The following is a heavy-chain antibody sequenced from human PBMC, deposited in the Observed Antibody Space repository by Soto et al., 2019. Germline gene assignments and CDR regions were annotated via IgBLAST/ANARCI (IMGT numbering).Heavy chain of an antibody. D-gene: IGHD5-12*01. CDR1: GGSFSGYY. CDR2: INHSGST. J-gene: IGHJ6*02. V-gene: IGHV4-34*01. CDR3: ARGRAEWLQFDDYYGMDV. Sequence: SETQSLTCAVYGGSFSGYYWSWIRQPPGKGLEWIGEINHSGSTNYNPSLKSRVTISVDTSKNQFSLKLSSVTAADTAVYYCARGRAEWLQFDDYYGMDVWGQGTTVTVSS.